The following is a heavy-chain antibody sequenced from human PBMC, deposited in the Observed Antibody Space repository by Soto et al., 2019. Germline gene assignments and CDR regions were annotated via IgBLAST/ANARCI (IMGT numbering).Heavy chain of an antibody. J-gene: IGHJ6*02. CDR1: GGSISSSNW. CDR2: IYHSGST. D-gene: IGHD1-26*01. V-gene: IGHV4-4*02. Sequence: SETLSLTCAVSGGSISSSNWWSWVRQPPGKGLEWIGEIYHSGSTNYNPSLKSRVTISVDKSKNQFSLKLSSVTAADTAVYYCARDSAXPGKLVSSHYYYYGMDVWGQGTTVTVSS. CDR3: ARDSAXPGKLVSSHYYYYGMDV.